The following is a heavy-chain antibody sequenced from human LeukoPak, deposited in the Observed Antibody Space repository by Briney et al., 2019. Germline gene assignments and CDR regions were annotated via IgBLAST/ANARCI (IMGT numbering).Heavy chain of an antibody. V-gene: IGHV3-23*01. J-gene: IGHJ6*03. D-gene: IGHD6-13*01. Sequence: PGGSLRLSCAASGFTFSSYAMSWVRQALGKGLEWVSAISGSGGSTYYADSVKGRFTISGDNSKNTLYLQMNSLRAEDTAVYYCAKDHHSSSWYETYYYYYMDVWGKGTTVTVSS. CDR1: GFTFSSYA. CDR3: AKDHHSSSWYETYYYYYMDV. CDR2: ISGSGGST.